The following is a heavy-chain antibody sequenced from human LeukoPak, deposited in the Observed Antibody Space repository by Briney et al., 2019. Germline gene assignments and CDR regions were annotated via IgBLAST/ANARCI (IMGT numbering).Heavy chain of an antibody. Sequence: PGGSLRLSCEASGFTFSSYQMNWVRQAPGKGLEWVSYMSSSGSTIYYAESVKGRFTISRDNAKNSLYLQMNSLRAEDTAVYYCARRYCSGGTCNHLDYWGQGTLVTVSS. CDR3: ARRYCSGGTCNHLDY. CDR1: GFTFSSYQ. CDR2: MSSSGSTI. V-gene: IGHV3-48*03. D-gene: IGHD2-15*01. J-gene: IGHJ4*02.